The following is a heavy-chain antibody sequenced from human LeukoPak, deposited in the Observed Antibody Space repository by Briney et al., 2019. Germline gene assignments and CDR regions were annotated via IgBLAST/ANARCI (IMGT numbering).Heavy chain of an antibody. D-gene: IGHD6-13*01. V-gene: IGHV4-34*01. Sequence: PSETLSLTCAVYGGXFSGYYCSWIRQPPGKGLEWIGEINHSGSTNYNPSLKSRVTISVDTSKNQFSLKLSSVTAADTAVYYCARVMSSWSGYYFDYWGQGTLVTVSS. J-gene: IGHJ4*02. CDR3: ARVMSSWSGYYFDY. CDR2: INHSGST. CDR1: GGXFSGYY.